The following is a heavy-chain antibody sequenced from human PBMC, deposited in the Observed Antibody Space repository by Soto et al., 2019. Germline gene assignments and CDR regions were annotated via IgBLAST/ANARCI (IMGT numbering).Heavy chain of an antibody. D-gene: IGHD6-19*01. CDR3: ARDSGFLEVADSDDS. Sequence: PGGSLRLSCAASGFSFGNYAMTWVRQAPGQGLEWVSIITGLSDDIHYADSVKGRLTISRDNSKNTVTLQMDRLRGEDTARYYCARDSGFLEVADSDDSWGHGTQVTVSS. CDR1: GFSFGNYA. CDR2: ITGLSDDI. V-gene: IGHV3-23*01. J-gene: IGHJ5*01.